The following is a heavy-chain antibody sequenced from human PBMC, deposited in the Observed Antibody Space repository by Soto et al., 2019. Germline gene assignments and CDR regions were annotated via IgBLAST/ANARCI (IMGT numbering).Heavy chain of an antibody. CDR2: INPNSGGT. Sequence: GASVKVSCKASGYTFTGYYMHWVRQAPGQGLEWMGWINPNSGGTNYAQKFQGWVTMTRDTSISTAYMELSRLRSDDTAVYYCARERGSYRPFTGVFDIWGQGTMVTVSS. CDR3: ARERGSYRPFTGVFDI. J-gene: IGHJ3*02. V-gene: IGHV1-2*04. D-gene: IGHD1-26*01. CDR1: GYTFTGYY.